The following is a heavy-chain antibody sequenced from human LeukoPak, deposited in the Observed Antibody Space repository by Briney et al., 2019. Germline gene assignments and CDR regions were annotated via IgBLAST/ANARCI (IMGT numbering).Heavy chain of an antibody. J-gene: IGHJ4*02. CDR2: IIPILGIA. V-gene: IGHV1-69*04. CDR1: GGTFSSYA. CDR3: ATVRGYSSSWHDY. D-gene: IGHD6-13*01. Sequence: SVKVSCKASGGTFSSYAISWVRQAPGQWLEWMGRIIPILGIANYAQKFQGRVTITADKSTSTAYMELSSLRSEDTAVYYCATVRGYSSSWHDYWGQGTLVTVSS.